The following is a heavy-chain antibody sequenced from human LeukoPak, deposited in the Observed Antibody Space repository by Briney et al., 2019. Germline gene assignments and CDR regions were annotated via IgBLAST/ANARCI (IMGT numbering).Heavy chain of an antibody. D-gene: IGHD5-12*01. CDR1: GFTFSGSA. CDR3: TRVVPSGYDFDAFDF. Sequence: GGSLRLSCAASGFTFSGSAMHWVRQASGKGLEWVGRIRSKANSYATAYAASVKGRFTISRDDSKITAYLQMNSLKTEDTAVYYCTRVVPSGYDFDAFDFWGQGTLVTVSS. V-gene: IGHV3-73*01. CDR2: IRSKANSYAT. J-gene: IGHJ3*01.